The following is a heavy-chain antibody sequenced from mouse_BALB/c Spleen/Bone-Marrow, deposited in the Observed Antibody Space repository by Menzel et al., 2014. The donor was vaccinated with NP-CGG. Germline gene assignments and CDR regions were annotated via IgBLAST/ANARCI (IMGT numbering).Heavy chain of an antibody. CDR2: IYPGSGSS. D-gene: IGHD2-3*01. Sequence: LQQSGSELVRPGASVKLPCKASGYTFTSYWMNWMKQRPGQGLEWIGNIYPGSGSSNYDEKFKSKATLTVDTSSSTAYMQLSSLTSEDSAVYYCTRGWRAMDYRGQGTSVTVSS. CDR1: GYTFTSYW. V-gene: IGHV1S22*01. J-gene: IGHJ4*01. CDR3: TRGWRAMDY.